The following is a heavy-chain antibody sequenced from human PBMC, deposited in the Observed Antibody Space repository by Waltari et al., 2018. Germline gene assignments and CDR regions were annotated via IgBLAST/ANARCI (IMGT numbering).Heavy chain of an antibody. V-gene: IGHV3-53*01. CDR1: GFTVSSTY. D-gene: IGHD3-10*01. CDR2: IYSGGST. Sequence: EVQLVESGGGLIQPGGSLRLSCAASGFTVSSTYMSWVRRAPGKGLEWVSVIYSGGSTYYADSVKGRFTISRDNSKNTLYLQMNSLRAEDTAVYYCASRITMVRGVPRDYWGQGTLVTVSS. CDR3: ASRITMVRGVPRDY. J-gene: IGHJ4*02.